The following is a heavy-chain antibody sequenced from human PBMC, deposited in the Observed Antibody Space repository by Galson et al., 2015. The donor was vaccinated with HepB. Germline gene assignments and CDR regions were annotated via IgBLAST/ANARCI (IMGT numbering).Heavy chain of an antibody. Sequence: SLRLSCAASGFTLRNYWMSWVRQAPGKGLEWVANINADGSEKYYVDSVRGRFTISRDNAENSASLQMNSLRAEDTAVYYCARARRHSTPDPHHFDYWGQGSLVTVSS. V-gene: IGHV3-7*01. CDR1: GFTLRNYW. J-gene: IGHJ4*02. CDR3: ARARRHSTPDPHHFDY. D-gene: IGHD6-13*01. CDR2: INADGSEK.